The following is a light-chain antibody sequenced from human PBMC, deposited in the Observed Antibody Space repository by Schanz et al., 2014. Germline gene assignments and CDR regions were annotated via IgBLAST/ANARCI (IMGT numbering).Light chain of an antibody. V-gene: IGKV3-15*01. Sequence: EIVMTQSPATLSVSPGERATLSCRASQSVGSTLAWYQHKPGQAPRLLIYGASTRATGIPARFSGSGSGTEFTLTISSLQSEDFAVYYCHQYSNWPPRPFGQGTKVEIK. CDR3: HQYSNWPPRP. CDR1: QSVGST. J-gene: IGKJ1*01. CDR2: GAS.